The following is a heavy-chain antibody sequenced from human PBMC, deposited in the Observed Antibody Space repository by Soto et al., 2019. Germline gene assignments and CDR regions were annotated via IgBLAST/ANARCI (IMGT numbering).Heavy chain of an antibody. V-gene: IGHV3-30-3*01. D-gene: IGHD1-1*01. Sequence: QVQLVESGGGVVQPGRSLRLSCAASGFTFSYHALNWVRQAPGKGLEWVAVISYDGDNKYIAESVKGRFTISRDHSKNTGSLQMNSLRAEGTAIYFCARGTTTSAFSAMDCWGQGTKVNVSS. J-gene: IGHJ6*02. CDR2: ISYDGDNK. CDR1: GFTFSYHA. CDR3: ARGTTTSAFSAMDC.